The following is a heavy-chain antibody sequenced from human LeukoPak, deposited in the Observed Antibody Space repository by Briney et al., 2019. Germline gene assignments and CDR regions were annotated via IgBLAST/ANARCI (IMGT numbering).Heavy chain of an antibody. Sequence: GRSLRLSCAASGFTFSSDAMHWVRQAPGKGVEWVAVISYDGSNKYYADSVKGRFTISRDNSKNTLYLQMNSLGAEDTVVYYCARDRGSSWYIEHWGQGTLVTVSS. V-gene: IGHV3-30-3*01. CDR3: ARDRGSSWYIEH. J-gene: IGHJ4*02. CDR2: ISYDGSNK. CDR1: GFTFSSDA. D-gene: IGHD6-13*01.